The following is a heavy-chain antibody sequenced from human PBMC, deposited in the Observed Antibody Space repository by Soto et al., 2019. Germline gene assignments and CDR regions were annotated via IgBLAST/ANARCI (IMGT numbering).Heavy chain of an antibody. Sequence: EVQLVESGGGLVQPGGSLRLSCAASGFTFSSYWMHWVRQAPGKGLVWVSRINSDGSSTSYADSVKGRFTISRDNAKNTLYLQMNSLRAEDTAVYYCARGRTYYDYIWGPPEDYWGQGTLVTVSS. CDR2: INSDGSST. D-gene: IGHD3-16*01. CDR3: ARGRTYYDYIWGPPEDY. J-gene: IGHJ4*02. V-gene: IGHV3-74*01. CDR1: GFTFSSYW.